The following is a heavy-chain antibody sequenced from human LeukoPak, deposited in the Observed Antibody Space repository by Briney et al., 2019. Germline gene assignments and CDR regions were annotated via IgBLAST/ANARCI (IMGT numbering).Heavy chain of an antibody. CDR2: IYSGGST. D-gene: IGHD6-25*01. CDR1: GFTVSSNY. V-gene: IGHV3-53*01. J-gene: IGHJ5*02. Sequence: GGPLRLSCAASGFTVSSNYMSWVRQAPRKGLEWVSVIYSGGSTYYADSVKGRFTISRDNSKNTLYLQMNSLRAEDTAVYYCARSGRGADWFDPWGQGTLVTVSS. CDR3: ARSGRGADWFDP.